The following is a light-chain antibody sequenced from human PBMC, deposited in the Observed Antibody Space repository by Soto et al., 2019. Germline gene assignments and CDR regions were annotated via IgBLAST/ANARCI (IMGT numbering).Light chain of an antibody. Sequence: QSALTQPPSSSGSPGQSVTISCTGTRNDVGFYDFVSWYQHHRGKAPRLIIYEVVQRPSGVPDRFSGSKSGNTASLTVSGLQAADEADYFCKSYAGSNTYVFRSGTKVTVL. J-gene: IGLJ1*01. CDR1: RNDVGFYDF. V-gene: IGLV2-8*01. CDR2: EVV. CDR3: KSYAGSNTYV.